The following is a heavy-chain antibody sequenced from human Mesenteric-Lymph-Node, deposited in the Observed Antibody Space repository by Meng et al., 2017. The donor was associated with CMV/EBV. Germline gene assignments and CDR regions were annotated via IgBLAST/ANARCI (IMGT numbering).Heavy chain of an antibody. D-gene: IGHD3-3*01. CDR1: GGSFSGYY. Sequence: LTCAVYGGSFSGYYWSWIRQPPGKGLEWIGEINHSGSTNYNPSLKSRVTISVDTSKNQFSLKLSSVTAADTAVYYCARGPTITISDYWGQGTLVTVSS. CDR2: INHSGST. J-gene: IGHJ4*02. V-gene: IGHV4-34*01. CDR3: ARGPTITISDY.